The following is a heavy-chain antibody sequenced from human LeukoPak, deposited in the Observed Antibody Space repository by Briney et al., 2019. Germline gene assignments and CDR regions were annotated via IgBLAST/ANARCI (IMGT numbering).Heavy chain of an antibody. J-gene: IGHJ1*01. CDR3: ARDPVQYSSGAEYFQH. D-gene: IGHD6-19*01. Sequence: GGSLRLSCEASGFTFSSYWMHWVRQAPGKGLVWVSRIKSDGSNYYADSVKGRFTISRDNAKNTLYLQMNSLRAEDTAVYYCARDPVQYSSGAEYFQHWGQGTLVTVSS. CDR2: IKSDGSN. V-gene: IGHV3-74*01. CDR1: GFTFSSYW.